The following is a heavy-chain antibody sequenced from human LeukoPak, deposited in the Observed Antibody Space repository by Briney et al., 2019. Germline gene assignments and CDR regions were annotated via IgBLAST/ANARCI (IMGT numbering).Heavy chain of an antibody. CDR1: GYTFTSYG. V-gene: IGHV1-69*04. J-gene: IGHJ3*02. Sequence: GASVKVSCKASGYTFTSYGISWVRQAPGQGLEWMGRIIPILGIANYAQKFQGRVTITADKSTSTAYMELSSLRSEDTAVYYCAVDIVVVVAATAFDIWGQGTMVTVSS. D-gene: IGHD2-15*01. CDR2: IIPILGIA. CDR3: AVDIVVVVAATAFDI.